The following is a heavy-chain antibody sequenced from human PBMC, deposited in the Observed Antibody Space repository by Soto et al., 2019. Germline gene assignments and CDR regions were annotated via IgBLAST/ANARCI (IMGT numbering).Heavy chain of an antibody. D-gene: IGHD5-12*01. Sequence: PGGSLRLSCAASGFTFSTYAMTWVRQAPGKGLEWVSAFSGSGGNTYYADSVKGRFTISRDNSKNTLYLQMNSLRVEDTAVYYCAKLYDEPTYYYYAMDVWGQGTTVTVSS. CDR1: GFTFSTYA. CDR3: AKLYDEPTYYYYAMDV. J-gene: IGHJ6*02. CDR2: FSGSGGNT. V-gene: IGHV3-23*01.